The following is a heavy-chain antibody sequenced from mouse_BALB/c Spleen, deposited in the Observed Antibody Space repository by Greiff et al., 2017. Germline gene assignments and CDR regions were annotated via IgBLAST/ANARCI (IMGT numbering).Heavy chain of an antibody. J-gene: IGHJ3*01. CDR1: GFAFSSYD. V-gene: IGHV5-12-1*01. D-gene: IGHD1-1*01. CDR2: ISSGGGST. CDR3: ARHEITTVEFAY. Sequence: EVKLVESGGGLVKPGGSLKLSCAASGFAFSSYDMSWVRQTPEKRLEWVAYISSGGGSTYYPDTVKGRFTISRDNAKNTLYLQMSSLKSEDTAMYYCARHEITTVEFAYWGQGTLVTVSA.